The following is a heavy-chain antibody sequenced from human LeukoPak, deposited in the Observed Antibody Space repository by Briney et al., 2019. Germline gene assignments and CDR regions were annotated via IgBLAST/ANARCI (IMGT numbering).Heavy chain of an antibody. Sequence: PGGSLRLSCAASGFTFSSYSMNWVRQAPGKGLEWDSSISSGSTYKYYADSVKGRFTISRDNAKNSLYLQMNSLRAEDTAVYYCAREMFEYSSSSSSDYWGQGTLVTVSS. J-gene: IGHJ4*02. V-gene: IGHV3-21*01. CDR1: GFTFSSYS. CDR2: ISSGSTYK. CDR3: AREMFEYSSSSSSDY. D-gene: IGHD6-6*01.